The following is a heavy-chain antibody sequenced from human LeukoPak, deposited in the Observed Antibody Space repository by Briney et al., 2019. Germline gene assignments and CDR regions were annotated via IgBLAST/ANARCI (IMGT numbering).Heavy chain of an antibody. V-gene: IGHV3-7*01. Sequence: PGGSLRLSCTASGFTFSSHWMAWVRQAPGKGLEWVANIKQDGSEKYYVDSVKGRFTISRDNAKNSLYLQMNSLRAEDTAVYYCARDGIVGVTCFDYWGQGTLVTVSS. D-gene: IGHD1-26*01. CDR1: GFTFSSHW. CDR3: ARDGIVGVTCFDY. CDR2: IKQDGSEK. J-gene: IGHJ4*02.